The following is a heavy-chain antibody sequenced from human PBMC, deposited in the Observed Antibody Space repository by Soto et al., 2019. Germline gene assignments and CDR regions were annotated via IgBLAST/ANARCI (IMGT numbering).Heavy chain of an antibody. Sequence: SETLSLTXTVSGGSISSSSYYWGWIRQPPGKGREWIGSIYYSGSTYYNPSLKSRVTISADTSKNEFSLKLSSVTAADTAVYHCARNRIWGQVEVPGNNWLDPWGQGTPVTVSS. CDR2: IYYSGST. V-gene: IGHV4-39*01. CDR1: GGSISSSSYY. J-gene: IGHJ5*02. D-gene: IGHD3-22*01. CDR3: ARNRIWGQVEVPGNNWLDP.